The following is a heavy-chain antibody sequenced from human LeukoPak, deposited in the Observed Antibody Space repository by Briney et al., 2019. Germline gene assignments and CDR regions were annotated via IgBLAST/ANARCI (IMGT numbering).Heavy chain of an antibody. CDR3: ATSYDFWSGYYTAPFDY. CDR1: GYSFTSYW. D-gene: IGHD3-3*01. V-gene: IGHV5-51*01. J-gene: IGHJ4*02. CDR2: IYPGDSDT. Sequence: GESLKISCKGSGYSFTSYWIGWVRQMPGKGLEWKGIIYPGDSDTRYSPSFQGQVTISADKSISTAYLQWSSLKASDTAMYYCATSYDFWSGYYTAPFDYWGQGTLVTVSS.